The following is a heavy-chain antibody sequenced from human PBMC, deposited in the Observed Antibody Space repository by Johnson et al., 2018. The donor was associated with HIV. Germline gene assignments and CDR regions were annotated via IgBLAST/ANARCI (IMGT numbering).Heavy chain of an antibody. D-gene: IGHD3-22*01. V-gene: IGHV3-30*04. Sequence: QVQLVESGGGVVQPGRSLRLSCAASGFTFSSYAMHWVRQAPGKGLEWVAVISYDGSNKYYADSVKGRFTISRDNSKNTLYLQMNSLRAEGTAVYFCARAKGYDDSSGYYLIDAFDIWGQGTMVTVSS. CDR3: ARAKGYDDSSGYYLIDAFDI. J-gene: IGHJ3*02. CDR2: ISYDGSNK. CDR1: GFTFSSYA.